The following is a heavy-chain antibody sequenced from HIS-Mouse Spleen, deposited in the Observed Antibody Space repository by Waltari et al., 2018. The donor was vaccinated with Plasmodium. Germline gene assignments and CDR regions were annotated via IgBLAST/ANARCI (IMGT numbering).Heavy chain of an antibody. CDR1: GGSISSYY. Sequence: QVQLQESGPGLVKPSETLSLTCTVSGGSISSYYWSWIRQPPGKGLEWIGYIYYSGSTNYNPSLKSRVTISVDTSKNQFSLKLSSVTAADTAVYYCARVLSKNSGPDIWSGYYIRWFDPWGQGTLVTVSS. J-gene: IGHJ5*02. CDR2: IYYSGST. V-gene: IGHV4-59*08. CDR3: ARVLSKNSGPDIWSGYYIRWFDP. D-gene: IGHD3-3*01.